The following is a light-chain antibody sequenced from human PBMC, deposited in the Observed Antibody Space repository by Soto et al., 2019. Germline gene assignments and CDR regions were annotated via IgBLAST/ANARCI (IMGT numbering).Light chain of an antibody. CDR2: AAS. CDR3: QQANSFPWT. J-gene: IGKJ1*01. Sequence: DIQMTQSPSSVSASVGDRVTMTCRASQGISSWLVWYQQKPGKAPKLLIYAASSLQSGVPSRFSGSGSETDFTLTISGLQPEDLATYYCQQANSFPWTFGQGTKVDIK. CDR1: QGISSW. V-gene: IGKV1-12*01.